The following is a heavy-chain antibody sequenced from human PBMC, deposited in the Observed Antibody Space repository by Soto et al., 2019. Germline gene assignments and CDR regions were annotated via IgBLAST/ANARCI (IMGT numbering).Heavy chain of an antibody. J-gene: IGHJ4*02. CDR2: IYWDDDK. D-gene: IGHD2-15*01. Sequence: QITLKESGPTLVKPTQTLTLTCTFFGFSLSTSGVGVGWIRQPPGKALEWLALIYWDDDKRYSPSLKSRLTITKDTSKNQVVLTMTNIDPVDTATYYCAHRPSYCSGYSCYSGFDYWGQGTLVTVSS. CDR3: AHRPSYCSGYSCYSGFDY. CDR1: GFSLSTSGVG. V-gene: IGHV2-5*02.